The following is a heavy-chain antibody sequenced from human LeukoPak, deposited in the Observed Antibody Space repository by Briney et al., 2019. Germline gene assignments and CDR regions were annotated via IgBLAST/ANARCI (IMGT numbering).Heavy chain of an antibody. D-gene: IGHD6-19*01. CDR3: AREMAGRFDY. Sequence: GASVKVSCKASGYTFTGYYMHWVRQAPGQGLEWMGWINPNSGGTSYAQKFQGRVTMTRDTSTSTVYMELSSLRSEDTAVYYCAREMAGRFDYWGQGTLVTVSS. CDR2: INPNSGGT. CDR1: GYTFTGYY. J-gene: IGHJ4*02. V-gene: IGHV1-2*02.